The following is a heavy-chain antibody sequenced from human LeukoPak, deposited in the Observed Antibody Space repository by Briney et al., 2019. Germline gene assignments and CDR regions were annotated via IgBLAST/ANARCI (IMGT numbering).Heavy chain of an antibody. D-gene: IGHD4-23*01. CDR2: IKSKTDGGTT. CDR3: TTRTDSSGILGY. J-gene: IGHJ4*02. CDR1: GFTFSNAW. V-gene: IGHV3-15*01. Sequence: GGSLRLSCAASGFTFSNAWMSWVRQAPGKGLEWVGRIKSKTDGGTTDYAAPVKGRFTISRDDSKNTLYLQMNNLQTEDTAVYYCTTRTDSSGILGYWGQGTLVTVSS.